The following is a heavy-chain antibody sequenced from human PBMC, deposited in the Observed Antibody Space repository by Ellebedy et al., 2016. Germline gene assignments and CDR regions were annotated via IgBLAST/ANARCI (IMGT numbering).Heavy chain of an antibody. Sequence: SVKVSXKASGYIFTNYDINWVRQAPGQGLEWMGGIIPIFGTANYAQKFQGRVTITADESTGTAYMELSSLRSEDTAVYYCASPLEMATIRHRNYYYGMDVWGQGTTVTVSS. CDR1: GYIFTNYD. D-gene: IGHD5-24*01. V-gene: IGHV1-69*13. J-gene: IGHJ6*02. CDR3: ASPLEMATIRHRNYYYGMDV. CDR2: IIPIFGTA.